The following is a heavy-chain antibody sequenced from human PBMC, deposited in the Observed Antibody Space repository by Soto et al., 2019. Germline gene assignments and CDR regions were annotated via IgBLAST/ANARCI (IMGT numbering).Heavy chain of an antibody. CDR1: GFFFSAYC. V-gene: IGHV3-7*01. CDR2: IKQDGSET. D-gene: IGHD3-22*01. Sequence: GGSLRLSCAASGFFFSAYCMSWVRQAPGKGLEWVASIKQDGSETYYLDSVKGRFTFSRDNAKNSLDLQMSRLRAEETAVYYCARLGLDDTSALVLFDYWGQGTPVTVSS. J-gene: IGHJ4*02. CDR3: ARLGLDDTSALVLFDY.